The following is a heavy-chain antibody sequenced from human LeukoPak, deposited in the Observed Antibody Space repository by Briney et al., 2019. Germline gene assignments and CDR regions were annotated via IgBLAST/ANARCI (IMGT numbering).Heavy chain of an antibody. CDR2: INPSGGST. CDR1: GYTFTSYY. Sequence: ASVKVSCKASGYTFTSYYMHWVRQAPGQGLEWMGIINPSGGSTSYAQKFQGRVTMTRDMSTSTDYMELSTLRSEDTAVYYCARDNSVEDTAWWFDPWGQGTLVTVSS. V-gene: IGHV1-46*01. J-gene: IGHJ5*02. CDR3: ARDNSVEDTAWWFDP. D-gene: IGHD4-23*01.